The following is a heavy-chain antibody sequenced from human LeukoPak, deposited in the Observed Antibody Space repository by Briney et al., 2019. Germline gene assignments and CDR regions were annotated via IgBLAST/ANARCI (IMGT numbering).Heavy chain of an antibody. D-gene: IGHD6-13*01. CDR3: AREGYSSSWYGGIGKIGDY. CDR2: ISAYNGNT. CDR1: GYTFTSYG. Sequence: GASVKVSCKASGYTFTSYGISWVRQAPGQGLEWMGWISAYNGNTNYAQKLQGRVTMTTDTSTSTAYMELRSLRSEDTAVYYCAREGYSSSWYGGIGKIGDYWGQGTLVTVSS. J-gene: IGHJ4*02. V-gene: IGHV1-18*01.